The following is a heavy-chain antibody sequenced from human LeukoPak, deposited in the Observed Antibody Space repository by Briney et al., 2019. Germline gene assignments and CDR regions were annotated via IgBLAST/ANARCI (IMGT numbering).Heavy chain of an antibody. D-gene: IGHD5-24*01. CDR2: IYPGDSDT. V-gene: IGHV5-51*01. J-gene: IGHJ4*02. CDR3: ASRGRNDYTH. CDR1: GYSFTNYW. Sequence: HGESLKISCKGSGYSFTNYWIGWVRQMPGKGLEWMGIIYPGDSDTRYPGDSHTTYSPSFQDQVTISADKSISTAYLQWGSLKASDTAMYYCASRGRNDYTHWGQGTLVTVSS.